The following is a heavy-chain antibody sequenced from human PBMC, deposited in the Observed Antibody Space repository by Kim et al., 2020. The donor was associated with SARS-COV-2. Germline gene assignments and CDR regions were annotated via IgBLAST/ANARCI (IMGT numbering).Heavy chain of an antibody. Sequence: SVKVSCKASGGTFSSYPINWVRQAPGQGLEWMGRVIPILSKPNYAQNFQGRVTITADTSTSTAYMELSGLRSEDTAVYYCARDRTKSGYTTSWDFDYWGQGTLVTVSS. CDR2: VIPILSKP. D-gene: IGHD6-13*01. J-gene: IGHJ4*02. CDR1: GGTFSSYP. V-gene: IGHV1-69*04. CDR3: ARDRTKSGYTTSWDFDY.